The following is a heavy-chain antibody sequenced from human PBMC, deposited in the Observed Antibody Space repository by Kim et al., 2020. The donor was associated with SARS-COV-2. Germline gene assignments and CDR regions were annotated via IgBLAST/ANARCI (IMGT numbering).Heavy chain of an antibody. Sequence: ADSVKGRFTTSRDNAKNSLYLQMNSLRAEDTAVYYCARDLAVGQQLPLGYWGQGTLVTVSS. J-gene: IGHJ4*02. D-gene: IGHD6-13*01. V-gene: IGHV3-21*01. CDR3: ARDLAVGQQLPLGY.